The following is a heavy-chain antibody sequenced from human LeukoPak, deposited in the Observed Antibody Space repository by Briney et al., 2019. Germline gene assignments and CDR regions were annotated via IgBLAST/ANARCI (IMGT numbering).Heavy chain of an antibody. CDR3: ARVSYCTNGVCYTDENWFDP. J-gene: IGHJ5*02. Sequence: GGSLRLSCAASGFTFSSYGMHWVRQAPGKGLEWVAFIRYDGSNKYYADSVKGRFTISRDNAKNSLYLQMNSLRAEDTAVYYCARVSYCTNGVCYTDENWFDPWGQGTLVTVSS. V-gene: IGHV3-30*02. CDR2: IRYDGSNK. D-gene: IGHD2-8*01. CDR1: GFTFSSYG.